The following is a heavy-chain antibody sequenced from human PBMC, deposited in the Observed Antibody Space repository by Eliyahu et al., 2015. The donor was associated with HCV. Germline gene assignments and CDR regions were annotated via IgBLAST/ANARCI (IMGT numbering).Heavy chain of an antibody. D-gene: IGHD6-19*01. CDR1: GGSISSSSYY. CDR2: IYYSGST. J-gene: IGHJ4*02. Sequence: QLQLQESGPGLVKPSETLSLTCTVXGGSISSSSYYWGWIRQPPGKGLEWLGSIYYSGSTYYNPSLKSRVTISVDTSKNQFPLKLSSVTAADTAVYYCAGLESSGWYYFDYWGQGTLVTVSS. CDR3: AGLESSGWYYFDY. V-gene: IGHV4-39*01.